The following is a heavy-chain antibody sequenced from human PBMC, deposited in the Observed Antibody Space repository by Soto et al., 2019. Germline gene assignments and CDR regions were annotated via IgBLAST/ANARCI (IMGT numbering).Heavy chain of an antibody. CDR3: ARVLYSGMDV. V-gene: IGHV2-26*01. CDR1: GFSFSNPRMS. J-gene: IGHJ6*02. CDR2: ISSSDEK. Sequence: QVTLKESGPVLVKPTETLTLTCTFSGFSFSNPRMSVSWIRQPPGKALEWLAHISSSDEKSYSTSLKSRLTICKDASKSQVVLTMTNMDPMDTATYYCARVLYSGMDVWGQGTTVTVSS.